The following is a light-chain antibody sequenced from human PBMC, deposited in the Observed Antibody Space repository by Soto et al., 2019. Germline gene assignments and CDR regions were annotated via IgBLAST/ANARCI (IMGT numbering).Light chain of an antibody. V-gene: IGLV8-61*01. CDR1: SGSVSTSYY. CDR3: VLYIGTGVWV. CDR2: STN. J-gene: IGLJ3*02. Sequence: QTVVTQEPSFSVSPGGTVTLTCGLSSGSVSTSYYPSWYQQTPGQAPRTLIYSTNTRSSGVPDRFSGSILGNKAALTITGAQAGDESDYYCVLYIGTGVWVFGGGTKLTVL.